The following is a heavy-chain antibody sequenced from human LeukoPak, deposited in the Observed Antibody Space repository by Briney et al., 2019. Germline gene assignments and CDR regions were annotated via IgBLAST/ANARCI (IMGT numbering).Heavy chain of an antibody. CDR2: ISSSSSTI. V-gene: IGHV3-48*04. J-gene: IGHJ4*02. D-gene: IGHD6-19*01. CDR1: EFTFSTYS. Sequence: GGSLRLSCAASEFTFSTYSMNWVRQAPGKGLEWISFISSSSSTIYYADSVKGRFTVSRDNAKNSLYLQMNSLGAEDTAVYYCARDLTGYSTGWYVLYYFDYWGQGTLVTVSS. CDR3: ARDLTGYSTGWYVLYYFDY.